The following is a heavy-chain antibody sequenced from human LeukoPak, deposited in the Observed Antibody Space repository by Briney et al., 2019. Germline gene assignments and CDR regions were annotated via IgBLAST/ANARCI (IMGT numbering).Heavy chain of an antibody. CDR2: IWYDGSNK. Sequence: GRPLRLSCAASGFTFSSYGMHWVRQAPGKGLEWVAVIWYDGSNKYYADSVKGRFTISRDNSKNTLYLQMNSLRAEDTAVYYCARDRVTEGFDYWGQGTLVTVSS. D-gene: IGHD5-18*01. J-gene: IGHJ4*02. V-gene: IGHV3-33*01. CDR1: GFTFSSYG. CDR3: ARDRVTEGFDY.